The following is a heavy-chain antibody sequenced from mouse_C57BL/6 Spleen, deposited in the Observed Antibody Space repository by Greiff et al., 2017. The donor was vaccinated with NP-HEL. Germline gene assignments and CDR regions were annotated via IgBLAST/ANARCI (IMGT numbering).Heavy chain of an antibody. CDR3: AFYGSTWYFDV. Sequence: VQGVESGAELVKPGASVKLSCKASGYTFTSYWMHWVKQRPGQGLEWIGMIHPNSGSNNYNEKFKSKATLTVDKSSSTSYMQLSSLTSEVSAVYFCAFYGSTWYFDVWGTGTTVTVSS. D-gene: IGHD1-1*01. CDR2: IHPNSGSN. CDR1: GYTFTSYW. V-gene: IGHV1-64*01. J-gene: IGHJ1*03.